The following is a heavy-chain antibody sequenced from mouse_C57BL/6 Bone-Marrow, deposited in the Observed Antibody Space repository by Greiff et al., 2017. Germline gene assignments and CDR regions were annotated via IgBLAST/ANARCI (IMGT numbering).Heavy chain of an antibody. V-gene: IGHV1-64*01. CDR3: ARNLYNVSFWFAY. J-gene: IGHJ3*01. CDR1: GYTFTSYW. D-gene: IGHD2-1*01. CDR2: IHPNSGST. Sequence: QVQLQQPGAELVKPGASVKLSCKASGYTFTSYWMHWVKQRPGQGLEWIGMIHPNSGSTNYNEKFKSKATLTVDKSSSTAYMQLSSLTSEDSAVYYCARNLYNVSFWFAYWGQGTLVTVSA.